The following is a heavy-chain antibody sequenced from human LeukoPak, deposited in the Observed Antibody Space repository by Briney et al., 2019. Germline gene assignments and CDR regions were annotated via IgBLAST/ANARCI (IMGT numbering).Heavy chain of an antibody. V-gene: IGHV4-61*02. CDR2: MYTSGST. J-gene: IGHJ4*02. CDR1: GGSISSGRYY. Sequence: SETLSLTCTVSGGSISSGRYYWTWIRQPAGKGLEWIGRMYTSGSTNYNPSLKSRVTISVDTSKNQFSLRLSSMTAADTAVYYCARGVVAAAGRTFDFWGQGTLVAVSS. D-gene: IGHD6-13*01. CDR3: ARGVVAAAGRTFDF.